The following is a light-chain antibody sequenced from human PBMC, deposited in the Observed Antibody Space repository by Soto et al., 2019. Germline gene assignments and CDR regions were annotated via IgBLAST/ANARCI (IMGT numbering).Light chain of an antibody. Sequence: QSVLTQPASVSGSPGQSITISCTGTSSDVGGYNYVSWYQQHPGKAPKLMIYDVSNRPSGVSNRCSGSKSGNTASLTISGLQAEDEADYYCSSYPRSSTGVVFGGGTKLTVL. CDR1: SSDVGGYNY. CDR2: DVS. CDR3: SSYPRSSTGVV. J-gene: IGLJ2*01. V-gene: IGLV2-14*01.